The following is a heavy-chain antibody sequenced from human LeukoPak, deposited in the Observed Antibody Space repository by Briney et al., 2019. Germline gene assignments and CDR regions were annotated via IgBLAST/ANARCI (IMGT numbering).Heavy chain of an antibody. J-gene: IGHJ4*02. V-gene: IGHV3-7*01. CDR1: GFTFSSYW. D-gene: IGHD6-19*01. Sequence: PGGSLRLSCAASGFTFSSYWMSWVRQAPGKGLEWVANIKQDGSEKYYVDSVKGRFTISRDNAKNSLYLQMNSLRAEDTAVYCCARSVYGAVAGTKDWGQGTLVTVSS. CDR2: IKQDGSEK. CDR3: ARSVYGAVAGTKD.